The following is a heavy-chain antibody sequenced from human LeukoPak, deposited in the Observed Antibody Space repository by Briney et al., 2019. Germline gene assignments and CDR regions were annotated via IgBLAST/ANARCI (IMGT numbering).Heavy chain of an antibody. V-gene: IGHV3-48*03. CDR3: AREDSDGYNLNY. Sequence: PGGSLRLSCAASGFTFSSYEMNWVRQAPGKGLEGVSYISSSGSTIYYADSVKGRFTISRDNAKNSLYLQMNSLRAEDTAVYYCAREDSDGYNLNYWGQGTLVTVSS. CDR2: ISSSGSTI. D-gene: IGHD5-24*01. J-gene: IGHJ4*02. CDR1: GFTFSSYE.